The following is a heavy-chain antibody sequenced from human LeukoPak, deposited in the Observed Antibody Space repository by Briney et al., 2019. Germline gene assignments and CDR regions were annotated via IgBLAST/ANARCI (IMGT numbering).Heavy chain of an antibody. V-gene: IGHV3-30*02. CDR2: IRYDGSNK. CDR3: ATSPGDSGYDFAYYYYYMDV. D-gene: IGHD5-12*01. J-gene: IGHJ6*03. Sequence: PGGSLRLSCAASGFTFSSYGMHWVRQAPGEGLEWVAFIRYDGSNKYYADSVKGRFTISRDNSKNTLYLQMNSLRAEDTAVYYCATSPGDSGYDFAYYYYYMDVWGKGTTVTISS. CDR1: GFTFSSYG.